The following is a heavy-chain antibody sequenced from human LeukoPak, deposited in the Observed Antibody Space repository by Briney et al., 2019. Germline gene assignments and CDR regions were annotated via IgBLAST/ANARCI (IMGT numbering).Heavy chain of an antibody. CDR2: ISGSGGST. V-gene: IGHV3-23*01. D-gene: IGHD6-19*01. CDR1: GFTSSSYA. J-gene: IGHJ4*02. CDR3: AKSSFVAVAANYFDY. Sequence: GGSLRLSCAASGFTSSSYAMSWVRQAPGKGLEWVSAISGSGGSTYYADSVKGRFTISRDNSKNTLYLQMNSLRAEDTAVYYCAKSSFVAVAANYFDYWGQGTLVTVSS.